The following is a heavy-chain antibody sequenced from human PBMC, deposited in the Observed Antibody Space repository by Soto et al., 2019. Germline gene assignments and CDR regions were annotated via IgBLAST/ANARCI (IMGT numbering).Heavy chain of an antibody. Sequence: EVQLVQSGAEVKKPGESLRISCKASGYSFTNYWIFWVRQMPGKGLEWMGRIDPSDSHTNYSPSLQGHITISSDKSVTTAYPQWSSLQASDTAMYYCARGHSGYGDFWGQGTLVTVSS. CDR3: ARGHSGYGDF. CDR1: GYSFTNYW. D-gene: IGHD5-12*01. CDR2: IDPSDSHT. J-gene: IGHJ4*02. V-gene: IGHV5-10-1*01.